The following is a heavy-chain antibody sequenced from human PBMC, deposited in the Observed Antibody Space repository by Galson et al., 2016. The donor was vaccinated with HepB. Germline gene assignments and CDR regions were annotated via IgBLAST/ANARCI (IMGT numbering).Heavy chain of an antibody. Sequence: SLRLSCAASGFTFNNAWMSWVRQAPGKGLEWVGRIQSQTDGETTDYAAPVKGRFTISRDDSKNTQYLQMNSLKTEDTAVYYCTTGRVYVGDCFSVVFDYWGQGTLVTVSS. CDR3: TTGRVYVGDCFSVVFDY. J-gene: IGHJ4*02. CDR1: GFTFNNAW. CDR2: IQSQTDGETT. D-gene: IGHD2-21*01. V-gene: IGHV3-15*01.